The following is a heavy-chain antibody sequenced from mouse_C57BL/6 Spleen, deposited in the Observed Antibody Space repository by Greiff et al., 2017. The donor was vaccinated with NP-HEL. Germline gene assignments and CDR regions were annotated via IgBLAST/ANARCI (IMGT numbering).Heavy chain of an antibody. CDR1: GFTFSDYG. Sequence: DVKLVESGGGLVKPGGSLKLSCAASGFTFSDYGMHWVRQAPEKGLEWVAYISSGSSTIYYADTVKGRFTISRDNAKNTLFLQMTSLRSEDTAMYYCARPYDGYYVGYAMDYWGQGTSVTVSS. V-gene: IGHV5-17*01. CDR3: ARPYDGYYVGYAMDY. D-gene: IGHD2-3*01. J-gene: IGHJ4*01. CDR2: ISSGSSTI.